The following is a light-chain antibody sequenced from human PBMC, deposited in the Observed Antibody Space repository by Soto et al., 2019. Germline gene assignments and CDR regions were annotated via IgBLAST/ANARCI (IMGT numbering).Light chain of an antibody. Sequence: QSALTQPPSASGTPGQNVTISCSGRISNIGSNYVHWYQQLPGTAPKLLIYKNDQRPSGVPDRISGSKSGTSASLAISGLRSEDEGDYYCSTWDDGLSGVRFGGGTKVTVL. CDR3: STWDDGLSGVR. V-gene: IGLV1-47*01. CDR2: KND. CDR1: ISNIGSNY. J-gene: IGLJ2*01.